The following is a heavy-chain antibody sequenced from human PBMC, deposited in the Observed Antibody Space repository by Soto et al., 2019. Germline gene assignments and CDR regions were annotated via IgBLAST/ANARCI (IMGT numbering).Heavy chain of an antibody. Sequence: GGSLRLSCAASGFTFSTYGMHWVRQAPGKGLEWVAAISYDGTNKYYADSVKGRFTISRDNSKNTLYVQLNSLRGEDTDVYYCEKDLHGWLQYVFDYWGQGTLATVSS. V-gene: IGHV3-30*18. J-gene: IGHJ4*02. CDR2: ISYDGTNK. D-gene: IGHD5-12*01. CDR1: GFTFSTYG. CDR3: EKDLHGWLQYVFDY.